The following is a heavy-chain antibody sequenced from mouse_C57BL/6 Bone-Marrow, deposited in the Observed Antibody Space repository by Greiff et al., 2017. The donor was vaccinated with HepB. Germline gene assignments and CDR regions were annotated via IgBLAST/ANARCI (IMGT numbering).Heavy chain of an antibody. V-gene: IGHV1-63*01. Sequence: QVQLKQSGAELVRPGTSVKMSCKASGYTFTNYWIGWAKQRPGHGLEWIGDIYPGGGYTNYNEKFKGKATLTADKSSSTAYMQFSSLTSEDSAIYYCARIGTTVVAHWYFDVWGTGTTVTVSS. CDR3: ARIGTTVVAHWYFDV. D-gene: IGHD1-1*01. CDR2: IYPGGGYT. J-gene: IGHJ1*03. CDR1: GYTFTNYW.